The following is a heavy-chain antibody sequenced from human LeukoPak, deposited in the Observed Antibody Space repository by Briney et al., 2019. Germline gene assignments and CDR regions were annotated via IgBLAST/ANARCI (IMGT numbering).Heavy chain of an antibody. Sequence: GASVKVSCKASGYTFTGYYMHWVRQAPGQGLEWMGRIDPNSGGTNYAQKFQGRVTMTEDTSTDTAYMELGSLRSEDTAVYYCATDASRGADFDYWGQGTLVTVSS. CDR1: GYTFTGYY. D-gene: IGHD1-26*01. CDR2: IDPNSGGT. CDR3: ATDASRGADFDY. J-gene: IGHJ4*02. V-gene: IGHV1-2*06.